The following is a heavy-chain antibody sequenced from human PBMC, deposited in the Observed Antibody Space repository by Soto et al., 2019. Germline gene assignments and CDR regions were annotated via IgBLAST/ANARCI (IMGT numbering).Heavy chain of an antibody. J-gene: IGHJ6*02. D-gene: IGHD3-22*01. CDR3: ARPLRDRTYYYGMAV. Sequence: QVQLVQSGAEMQQPGASVRVSCKASGGTFSKYAFSWVRQAPGQGLEWLGGTIPMFGTPNYAQKFQGRVALSADESTATVYMELSSLRSEDTAVYFCARPLRDRTYYYGMAVWGQGTTVTVSS. V-gene: IGHV1-69*01. CDR1: GGTFSKYA. CDR2: TIPMFGTP.